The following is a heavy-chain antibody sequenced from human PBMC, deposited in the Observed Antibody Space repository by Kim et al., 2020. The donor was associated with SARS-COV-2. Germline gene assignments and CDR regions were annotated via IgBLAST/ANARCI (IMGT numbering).Heavy chain of an antibody. CDR2: INSDGSNT. CDR1: GFTFSSNW. CDR3: ARVGVAGGHYFDY. J-gene: IGHJ4*02. Sequence: GGSLRLSCAASGFTFSSNWMHWVRQGPGKGLVWVSGINSDGSNTAYAASVRGRFTISRDNAKSTVYLQMNSLGAEDTAVYYCARVGVAGGHYFDYWGQG. D-gene: IGHD6-13*01. V-gene: IGHV3-74*01.